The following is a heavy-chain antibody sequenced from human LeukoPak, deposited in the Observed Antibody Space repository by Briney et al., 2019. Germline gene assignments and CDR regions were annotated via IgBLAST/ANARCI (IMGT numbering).Heavy chain of an antibody. V-gene: IGHV4-61*02. J-gene: IGHJ6*03. CDR2: IYPRGST. CDR3: ARVYGGYDSNYYYYYMDV. CDR1: GGSISSTDYY. D-gene: IGHD5-12*01. Sequence: TLSLTCTVSGGSISSTDYYWTWVRRPAGKGLEWIGRIYPRGSTLYNPSLKSRVTLSVDTSKNQFSLRLTSVTAADTAVYYCARVYGGYDSNYYYYYMDVWGKGTTVTISS.